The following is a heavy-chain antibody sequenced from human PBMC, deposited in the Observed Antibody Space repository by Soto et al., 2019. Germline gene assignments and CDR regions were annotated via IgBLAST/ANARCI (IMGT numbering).Heavy chain of an antibody. V-gene: IGHV3-13*01. Sequence: EVQLVESGGGLVQPGGSLRLSCAASGFTFSNYDMHWVRQTTGNGVEWVSGIGTAGDTYYSGSVKGRFSITREDAKNSFYLQLNSLRAEGTAVYYCASGGLFFCGQGTLVTVSS. D-gene: IGHD3-16*01. J-gene: IGHJ4*02. CDR3: ASGGLFF. CDR1: GFTFSNYD. CDR2: IGTAGDT.